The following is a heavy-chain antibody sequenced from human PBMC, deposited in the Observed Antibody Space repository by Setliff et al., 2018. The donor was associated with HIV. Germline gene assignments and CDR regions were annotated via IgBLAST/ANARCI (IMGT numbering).Heavy chain of an antibody. Sequence: LSLTCTVSGGSISSTSYYWGWIRQPPGTGLEWIGSISSSGNTYYNPSLKSRVTTSVDTPKNQFSLKLNSVTAADTAVYYCAKTIGRYFDIFDNWGQRTLVTVSS. D-gene: IGHD3-9*01. J-gene: IGHJ4*02. V-gene: IGHV4-39*01. CDR1: GGSISSTSYY. CDR2: ISSSGNT. CDR3: AKTIGRYFDIFDN.